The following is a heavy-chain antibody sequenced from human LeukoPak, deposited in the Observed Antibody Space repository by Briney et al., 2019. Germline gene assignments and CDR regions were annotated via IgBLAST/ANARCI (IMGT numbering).Heavy chain of an antibody. CDR2: INHSGST. Sequence: PSETLSLTCAVYGGSFSGYYWSWIRQPPGKGLEWIGEINHSGSTNYNPSLKSRVTISVDTSKNQFSLKLSSVTAADTAVYYCARAYYYGSGSYYNARPRKYYFDYWGQGTLVTVSS. CDR3: ARAYYYGSGSYYNARPRKYYFDY. D-gene: IGHD3-10*01. CDR1: GGSFSGYY. V-gene: IGHV4-34*01. J-gene: IGHJ4*02.